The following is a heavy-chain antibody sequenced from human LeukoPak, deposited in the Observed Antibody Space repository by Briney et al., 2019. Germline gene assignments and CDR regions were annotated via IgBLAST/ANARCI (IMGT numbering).Heavy chain of an antibody. V-gene: IGHV1-69*05. J-gene: IGHJ4*02. CDR2: IIPIFGTA. Sequence: SVKVSCKASGGTFSSYAISWVRQAPGQGLEWMGRIIPIFGTANYAQKFQGRVTITTDESTSTAYMELSSLRSEDTPVYYCAKRGITIFGVATTEDYWGQGTLVTVSS. D-gene: IGHD3-3*01. CDR3: AKRGITIFGVATTEDY. CDR1: GGTFSSYA.